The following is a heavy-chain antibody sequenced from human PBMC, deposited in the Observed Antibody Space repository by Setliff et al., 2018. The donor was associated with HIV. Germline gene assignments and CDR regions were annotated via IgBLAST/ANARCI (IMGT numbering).Heavy chain of an antibody. D-gene: IGHD2-2*01. J-gene: IGHJ5*02. V-gene: IGHV1-69*05. CDR1: GGTFSNHG. CDR3: ARDFGGYCSSMSCPGLFDP. Sequence: SVKVSCKASGGTFSNHGMSWVRQAPGQGLEWMGGIIPISGTNYAQKFQGRVTITTDESTSTAYMELSGLRSEDTAVYYCARDFGGYCSSMSCPGLFDPWGQGTLVTVSS. CDR2: IIPISGT.